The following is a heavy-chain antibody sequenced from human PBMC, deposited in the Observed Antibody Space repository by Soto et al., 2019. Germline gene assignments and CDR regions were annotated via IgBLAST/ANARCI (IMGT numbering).Heavy chain of an antibody. CDR3: ARVRIEYISSSPPGYYYYGMDV. J-gene: IGHJ6*02. V-gene: IGHV4-61*01. D-gene: IGHD6-6*01. CDR1: GGSVSSGSYY. Sequence: QVQLQESGPGLVKPSETLSLTCTVSGGSVSSGSYYWSWIRQPPGKGLEWIGYIYYSGSTNYNPSLKSRVTISVDTSKNQFSLKLSSVTAADTAVYYCARVRIEYISSSPPGYYYYGMDVWGQGTTVTVSS. CDR2: IYYSGST.